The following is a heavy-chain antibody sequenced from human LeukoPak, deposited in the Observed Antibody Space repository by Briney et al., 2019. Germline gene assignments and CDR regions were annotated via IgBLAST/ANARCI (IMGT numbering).Heavy chain of an antibody. CDR1: GYTFTSYD. CDR3: ARNTATVVTPGVYYYYGMDV. CDR2: MNPNSGNT. Sequence: ASVKVSCKASGYTFTSYDINWVRQATGQGLEWMGWMNPNSGNTGYAQKFQGRVTMTRNTSISTAYMELSSLRSEDTAVYYCARNTATVVTPGVYYYYGMDVWGQGTTVTVSS. D-gene: IGHD4-23*01. V-gene: IGHV1-8*01. J-gene: IGHJ6*02.